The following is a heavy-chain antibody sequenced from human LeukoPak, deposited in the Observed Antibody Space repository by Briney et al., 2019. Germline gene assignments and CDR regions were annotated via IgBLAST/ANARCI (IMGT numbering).Heavy chain of an antibody. J-gene: IGHJ4*02. CDR3: AKETGYSGYDYADY. Sequence: PGGSLRLSCAASGFTFCSYAMRWVRQAPGKGLEWVSGIRGSGGSTYYADSVKGRFTISRDNSKNTLYLQMNSLRVEDTARFYCAKETGYSGYDYADYWGQGTLVTVSS. CDR2: IRGSGGST. V-gene: IGHV3-23*01. D-gene: IGHD5-12*01. CDR1: GFTFCSYA.